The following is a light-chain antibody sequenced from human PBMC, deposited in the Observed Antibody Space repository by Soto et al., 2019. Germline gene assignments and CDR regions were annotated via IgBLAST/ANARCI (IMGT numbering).Light chain of an antibody. Sequence: EIVLTQSPGTLSLSPGERATLSCRASQSVSSSYLASYQQKPGQAPRLLIYGASSRATGIPDRFSGSGSGTDFTLTISSLEPEDFAVYYCQQRSNWPRITFGQGTRLEIK. CDR3: QQRSNWPRIT. J-gene: IGKJ5*01. CDR2: GAS. V-gene: IGKV3D-20*02. CDR1: QSVSSSY.